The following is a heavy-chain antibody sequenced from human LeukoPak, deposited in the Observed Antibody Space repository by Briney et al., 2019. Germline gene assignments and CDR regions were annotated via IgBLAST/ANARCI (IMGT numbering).Heavy chain of an antibody. J-gene: IGHJ4*02. CDR3: ARASSSWYGYYFDY. V-gene: IGHV3-11*06. CDR2: ISSSSSYT. CDR1: GFPFSDYY. Sequence: GSLRLSCAASGFPFSDYYMSWIRQAPGKGLEWVSYISSSSSYTNYADSVKGRFTISRDNAKNSLYLQMNSLRAEDTAVYYCARASSSWYGYYFDYWGQGTLVTVSS. D-gene: IGHD6-13*01.